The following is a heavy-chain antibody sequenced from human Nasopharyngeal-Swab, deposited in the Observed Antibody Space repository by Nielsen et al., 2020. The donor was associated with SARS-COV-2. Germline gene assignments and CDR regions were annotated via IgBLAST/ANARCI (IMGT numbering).Heavy chain of an antibody. Sequence: WIRQSPGKGLEWVGRIGDKAHNYATTYAASVKGRFTISRDDSRNTAFLQMDSLKTEDTALYYCTTDYYFDYWGQGTLVTVSS. V-gene: IGHV3-73*01. J-gene: IGHJ4*02. CDR2: IGDKAHNYAT. CDR3: TTDYYFDY.